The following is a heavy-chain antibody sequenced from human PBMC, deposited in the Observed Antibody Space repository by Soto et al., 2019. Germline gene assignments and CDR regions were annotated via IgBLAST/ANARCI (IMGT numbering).Heavy chain of an antibody. CDR2: IYTDGST. D-gene: IGHD4-17*01. J-gene: IGHJ4*02. CDR3: ASRISSYGAYDF. Sequence: EVQLVESGGGLVQPGGSLRLTCAASGFTVSSNYMSWVRQAPGKGLEWVSIIYTDGSTYYADSVKGRFTLSRDDSKNTLYLQINRLRVEDTAVYYCASRISSYGAYDFWGQGTLVTVSS. V-gene: IGHV3-66*01. CDR1: GFTVSSNY.